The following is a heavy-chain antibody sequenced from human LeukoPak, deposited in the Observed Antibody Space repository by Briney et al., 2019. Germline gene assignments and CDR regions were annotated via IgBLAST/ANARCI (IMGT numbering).Heavy chain of an antibody. CDR3: ARGASGSYFIPPDY. CDR1: GGTFSSYA. J-gene: IGHJ4*02. Sequence: AASVKVSCKASGGTFSSYAISWVRQAPGQGLEWMGGIIPIFGTANYAQKFQGRVTITADESTSTAYMELSSLRSEDTAVYYCARGASGSYFIPPDYWGQGTLVTVSS. D-gene: IGHD1-26*01. CDR2: IIPIFGTA. V-gene: IGHV1-69*13.